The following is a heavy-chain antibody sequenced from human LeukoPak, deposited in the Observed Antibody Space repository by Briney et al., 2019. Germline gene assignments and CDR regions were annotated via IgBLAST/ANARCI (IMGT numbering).Heavy chain of an antibody. CDR3: ARPITGTDAFDI. Sequence: SETLSLTCAVYGGSFSGYYWSWIRQPPGKGLEWIGEINHSGSTNYNPSLKSRVTISVDTSKNQFSLKLSSVTAADTAVYYCARPITGTDAFDIWGQGTMVTVSS. D-gene: IGHD1-20*01. CDR1: GGSFSGYY. V-gene: IGHV4-34*01. J-gene: IGHJ3*02. CDR2: INHSGST.